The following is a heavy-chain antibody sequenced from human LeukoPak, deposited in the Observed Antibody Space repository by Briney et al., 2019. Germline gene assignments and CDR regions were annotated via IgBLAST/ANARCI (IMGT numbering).Heavy chain of an antibody. J-gene: IGHJ3*02. CDR3: ARAVTGSRNAFDI. CDR2: VDSDGTNT. V-gene: IGHV3-74*01. CDR1: GFTFSSYS. Sequence: GGSLRLSCAASGFTFSSYSMNWVRQAPGKGLVWVSRVDSDGTNTNYADSVKGRFTISRDNAKNILYLQMNSLRAEDTSVYYCARAVTGSRNAFDIWGQGTMVTVSS. D-gene: IGHD4-11*01.